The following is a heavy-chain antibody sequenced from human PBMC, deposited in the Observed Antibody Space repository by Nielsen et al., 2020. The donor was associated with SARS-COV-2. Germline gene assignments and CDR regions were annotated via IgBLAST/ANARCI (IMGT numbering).Heavy chain of an antibody. D-gene: IGHD4-11*01. V-gene: IGHV4-34*01. CDR3: AREDYRGYFDY. Sequence: GSLKLSCAVYGGSFSGYYWSWIRQPPGKGLEWIGEINHSGSTNYNPSLKSRVTISVDTSKNQFSLKLSSVTAADTAVYYCAREDYRGYFDYWGQGTLVTVSS. CDR2: INHSGST. CDR1: GGSFSGYY. J-gene: IGHJ4*02.